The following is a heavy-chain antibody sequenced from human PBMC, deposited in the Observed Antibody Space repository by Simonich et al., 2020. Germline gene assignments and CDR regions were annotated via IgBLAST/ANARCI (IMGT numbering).Heavy chain of an antibody. V-gene: IGHV3-74*01. CDR3: ARDYSNYDAFDI. CDR1: GFTFSSYW. Sequence: EVQLVESGGGLVQPGGSLRLSCAASGFTFSSYWMHWVRQAPGKGLVWVSRSNSDGSSTSYADSVKGRFTISRDNAKNTLYLQMNSLRAEDTAVYYCARDYSNYDAFDIWCQGTMVTVSS. D-gene: IGHD4-4*01. J-gene: IGHJ3*02. CDR2: SNSDGSST.